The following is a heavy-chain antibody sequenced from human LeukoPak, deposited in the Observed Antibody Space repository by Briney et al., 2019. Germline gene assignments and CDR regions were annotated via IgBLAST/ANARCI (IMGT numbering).Heavy chain of an antibody. CDR1: GFTFSSYA. CDR3: ARSAPGYNSDY. V-gene: IGHV3-30-3*01. D-gene: IGHD5-24*01. J-gene: IGHJ4*02. CDR2: ISYDGSNK. Sequence: GRSLRLSCAASGFTFSSYAMHWVRQAPGKGLEWVAVISYDGSNKYYADSVKGRFTISRDNSKNTLYPQMNSLRAEDTAVYYCARSAPGYNSDYWGQGTLVTVSS.